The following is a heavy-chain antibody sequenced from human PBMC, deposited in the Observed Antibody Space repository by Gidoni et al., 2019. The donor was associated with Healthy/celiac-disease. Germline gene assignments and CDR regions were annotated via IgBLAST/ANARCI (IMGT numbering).Heavy chain of an antibody. J-gene: IGHJ4*02. Sequence: GKGLEWIGSIYYSGSTYYNPSLKSRVTISVDTSKNQFSLKLSSVTAADTAVYYCARLGIRPGHIAARYWGQGTLVTVSS. CDR3: ARLGIRPGHIAARY. D-gene: IGHD6-6*01. V-gene: IGHV4-39*01. CDR2: IYYSGST.